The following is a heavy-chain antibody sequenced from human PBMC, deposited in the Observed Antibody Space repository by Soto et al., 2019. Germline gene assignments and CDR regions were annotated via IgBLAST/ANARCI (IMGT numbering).Heavy chain of an antibody. D-gene: IGHD2-2*01. Sequence: SETLSLTCTVSGGSINGNYWSWIRQPPGKGLEWIGYVHSSGSTNFNPSLKSRLTISVDTSSQVSLKLSSVNTADTAVYYCARAQYAGYFDYWGQGTLVTVSS. CDR3: ARAQYAGYFDY. CDR2: VHSSGST. CDR1: GGSINGNY. J-gene: IGHJ4*02. V-gene: IGHV4-59*01.